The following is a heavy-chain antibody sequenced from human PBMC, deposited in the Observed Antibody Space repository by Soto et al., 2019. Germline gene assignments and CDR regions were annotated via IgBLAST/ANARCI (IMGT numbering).Heavy chain of an antibody. CDR2: ISYDGSNQ. J-gene: IGHJ2*01. CDR3: AKGGAGNYCRGGSCYSEWYFDL. CDR1: GFTFSSYG. V-gene: IGHV3-30*18. D-gene: IGHD2-15*01. Sequence: QVQLVESGGGVVQPGRSLRLSCAASGFTFSSYGMHWVRQAPGKGLERVAVISYDGSNQYYADSVKGRFTISRDNSKKWLYLQMNSLTAEYKAVYYCAKGGAGNYCRGGSCYSEWYFDLWGRGTLVTVSS.